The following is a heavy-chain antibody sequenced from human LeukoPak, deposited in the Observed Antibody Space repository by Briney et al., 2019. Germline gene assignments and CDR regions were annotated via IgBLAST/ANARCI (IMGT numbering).Heavy chain of an antibody. Sequence: GGSLRLSCAASGFTFSNYGMHWVRQAPGKGLEWVAVISYDGSNKYYADSVKGRFTISRDNSKNTLYLQMNSLRAEDTAVYYCAKDEGPPGWMIAAAGTGADYWGQGTLVTVSS. CDR1: GFTFSNYG. V-gene: IGHV3-30*18. J-gene: IGHJ4*02. CDR3: AKDEGPPGWMIAAAGTGADY. D-gene: IGHD6-13*01. CDR2: ISYDGSNK.